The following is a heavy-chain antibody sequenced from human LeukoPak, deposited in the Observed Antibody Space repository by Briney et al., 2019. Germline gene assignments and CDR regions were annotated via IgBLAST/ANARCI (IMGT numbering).Heavy chain of an antibody. CDR3: IKDMGFDLLKDAFDL. CDR1: GLSLEDYA. J-gene: IGHJ3*01. CDR2: ISWDGRNM. D-gene: IGHD2-15*01. Sequence: PGGSLRLSCAAAGLSLEDYAMHWVRQAPGKGLEWVSSISWDGRNMAYAGSVKGRFNNSRDNAQNSLYLQMNSLRTEDTALYYCIKDMGFDLLKDAFDLWGQGILVTVSS. V-gene: IGHV3-9*01.